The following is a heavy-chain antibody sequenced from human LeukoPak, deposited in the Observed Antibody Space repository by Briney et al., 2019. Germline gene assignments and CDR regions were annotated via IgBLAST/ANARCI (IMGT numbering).Heavy chain of an antibody. V-gene: IGHV4-59*01. J-gene: IGHJ4*02. CDR1: GGSISSYY. CDR2: IYYSGST. CDR3: ARVSYDSSGIDY. Sequence: SETLPLTCTVSGGSISSYYWSWIRQPPGKGLEWIGYIYYSGSTNYNPSLKSRVTISVDTSKNQFSLKLSSVTAADTAVYYCARVSYDSSGIDYWGQGTLVTVSS. D-gene: IGHD3-22*01.